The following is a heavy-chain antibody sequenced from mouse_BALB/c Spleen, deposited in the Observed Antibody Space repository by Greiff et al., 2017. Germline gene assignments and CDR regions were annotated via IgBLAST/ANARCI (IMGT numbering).Heavy chain of an antibody. Sequence: EVMLVESGGGLVKPGGSLKLSCAASGFTFSSYAMSWVRQTPEKRLEWVASISSGGSTYYPDSVKGRFTISRDNARNILYLQMSSLRSEDTAMYYCARGITTATLYAMDYWGQGTSVTVSS. CDR3: ARGITTATLYAMDY. J-gene: IGHJ4*01. D-gene: IGHD1-2*01. V-gene: IGHV5-6-5*01. CDR2: ISSGGST. CDR1: GFTFSSYA.